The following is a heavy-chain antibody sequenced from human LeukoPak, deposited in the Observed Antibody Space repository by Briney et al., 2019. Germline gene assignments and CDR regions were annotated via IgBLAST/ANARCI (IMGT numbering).Heavy chain of an antibody. Sequence: GGSLRLSCAASGFTFNSYSMTWVRQAPGKGLEWVSSISSSSTYIYYADSVQGRFTISRDNAKNSLYLQMNSLRAEDTAVYYCAEEASCWFGYWGQGTLVTVSS. J-gene: IGHJ4*02. CDR1: GFTFNSYS. V-gene: IGHV3-21*01. CDR2: ISSSSTYI. CDR3: AEEASCWFGY. D-gene: IGHD6-19*01.